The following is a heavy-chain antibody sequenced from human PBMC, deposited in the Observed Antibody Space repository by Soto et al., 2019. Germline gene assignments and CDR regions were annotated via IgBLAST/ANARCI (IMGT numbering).Heavy chain of an antibody. V-gene: IGHV3-7*03. Sequence: TGGSLRLSCAASGFTFSSYWMSWVRQAPGKGLEWVANIKQDGSEKYYVDSVKGRFTISRDNAKNSLYLQMNSLRAEDTAVYYCARDFVVVVLNPAGWFDPWGQGTLVTVSS. CDR2: IKQDGSEK. J-gene: IGHJ5*02. CDR3: ARDFVVVVLNPAGWFDP. CDR1: GFTFSSYW. D-gene: IGHD2-15*01.